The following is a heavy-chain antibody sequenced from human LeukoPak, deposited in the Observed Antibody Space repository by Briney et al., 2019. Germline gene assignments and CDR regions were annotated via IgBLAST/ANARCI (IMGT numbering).Heavy chain of an antibody. CDR1: GGTFSSYA. Sequence: ASVKVSCKASGGTFSSYAISWVRQAPGQGLEWMGGIIPIFGTANYAQKFQGRVTITADESTSTAYIELSSLRSEDTAVYYCASAYSNYIYYFDYWGQGTLVTVSS. V-gene: IGHV1-69*01. CDR2: IIPIFGTA. D-gene: IGHD4-11*01. J-gene: IGHJ4*02. CDR3: ASAYSNYIYYFDY.